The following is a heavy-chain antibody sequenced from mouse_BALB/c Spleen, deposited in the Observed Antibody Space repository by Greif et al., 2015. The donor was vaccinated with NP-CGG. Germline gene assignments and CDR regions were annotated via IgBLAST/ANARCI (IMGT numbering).Heavy chain of an antibody. CDR2: INPSTGYT. D-gene: IGHD1-1*01. CDR1: GYTFTSYW. V-gene: IGHV1-7*01. CDR3: ARDTTVVRYFDV. Sequence: VQLQQSGAELAKPGASVKMSCKASGYTFTSYWMHWVKQRPGQGLEWIGYINPSTGYTEYNQKFKDKATLTADKSSSTAYMQLSSLTSEDSAVYYCARDTTVVRYFDVWGAGTTVTVSS. J-gene: IGHJ1*01.